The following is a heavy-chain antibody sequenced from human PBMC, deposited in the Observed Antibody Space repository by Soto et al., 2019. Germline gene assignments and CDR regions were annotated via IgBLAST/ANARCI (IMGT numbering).Heavy chain of an antibody. D-gene: IGHD3-16*02. V-gene: IGHV1-18*01. Sequence: VSVNVSCKASVYTISSYGISCVRQAPGQGLEWMGWISAYNGNTNYAQKLQGRVTMTTDTSTSTAYMELRSLRSDDTAVYYCARERDDYIWGSYRKTFDYWGQGTLVTVSS. CDR2: ISAYNGNT. J-gene: IGHJ4*02. CDR1: VYTISSYG. CDR3: ARERDDYIWGSYRKTFDY.